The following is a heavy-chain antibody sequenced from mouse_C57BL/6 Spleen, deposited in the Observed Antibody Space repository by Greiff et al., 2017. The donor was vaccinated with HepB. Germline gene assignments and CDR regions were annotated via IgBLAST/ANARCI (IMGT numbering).Heavy chain of an antibody. CDR2: INPNNGGT. CDR1: GYTFTDYY. Sequence: EVQLQQSGPELVKPGASVKISCKASGYTFTDYYMNWVKQSHGKSLEWIGDINPNNGGTSYNQKFKGKATLTVDKSSSTAYMELRSLTSEDSAVYYCASYGNYEGYWGQGTTLTVSS. V-gene: IGHV1-26*01. D-gene: IGHD2-1*01. J-gene: IGHJ2*01. CDR3: ASYGNYEGY.